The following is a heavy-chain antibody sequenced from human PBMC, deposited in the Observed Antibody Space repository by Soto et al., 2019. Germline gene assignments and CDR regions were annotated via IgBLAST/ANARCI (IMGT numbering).Heavy chain of an antibody. CDR2: IIPIFGTA. J-gene: IGHJ6*02. Sequence: SVKVSCKASGGTFSSYAISWVRQAPGQGLEWMGGIIPIFGTANYAQKFQGRVTITADESTSTAYMELSSLRSEDTAVYYCASSLGYCSGGSCYSDYYYGMDVWGQGTTVTVSS. CDR1: GGTFSSYA. V-gene: IGHV1-69*13. CDR3: ASSLGYCSGGSCYSDYYYGMDV. D-gene: IGHD2-15*01.